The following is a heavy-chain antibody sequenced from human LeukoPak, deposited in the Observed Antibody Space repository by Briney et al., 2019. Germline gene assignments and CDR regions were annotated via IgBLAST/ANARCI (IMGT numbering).Heavy chain of an antibody. Sequence: GASVKVSCKASGYTFTSYGISWVRQAPGQRREWMGWISAYNGNTNYAQKLQGRVTMTTDTSTSTAYMELGSLRSDDTAVYYCARVYYGSGSYYVAYYGMDVWGKGTTVTVSS. V-gene: IGHV1-18*04. CDR3: ARVYYGSGSYYVAYYGMDV. J-gene: IGHJ6*04. CDR2: ISAYNGNT. D-gene: IGHD3-10*01. CDR1: GYTFTSYG.